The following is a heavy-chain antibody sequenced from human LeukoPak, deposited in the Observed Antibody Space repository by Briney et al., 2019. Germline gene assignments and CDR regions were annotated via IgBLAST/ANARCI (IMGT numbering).Heavy chain of an antibody. J-gene: IGHJ4*02. CDR3: VKFIRYFDWLYIDY. Sequence: GGTLRLSCSASGFTFSSYAMHWVRQAPGKGLEYVSAISSNGGSTYYADSVKGRFTISRDNSKNTLYLQMSSLRAEDTAVYYCVKFIRYFDWLYIDYWGQGTLVTVSS. CDR2: ISSNGGST. V-gene: IGHV3-64D*06. CDR1: GFTFSSYA. D-gene: IGHD3-9*01.